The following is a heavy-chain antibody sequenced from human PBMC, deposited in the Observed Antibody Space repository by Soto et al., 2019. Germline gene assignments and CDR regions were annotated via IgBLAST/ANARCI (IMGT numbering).Heavy chain of an antibody. CDR2: ISSSSFTI. CDR1: GFTFSDYY. CDR3: AKGSYGGSLDY. J-gene: IGHJ4*02. Sequence: GGSLRLSCAASGFTFSDYYMSWIRQAPGKGLEWVSYISSSSFTIHYADSVEGRFAISRDNAKNSLYLQMNSLRVEDTALYYCAKGSYGGSLDYWGQGTLVTVSS. D-gene: IGHD1-26*01. V-gene: IGHV3-11*01.